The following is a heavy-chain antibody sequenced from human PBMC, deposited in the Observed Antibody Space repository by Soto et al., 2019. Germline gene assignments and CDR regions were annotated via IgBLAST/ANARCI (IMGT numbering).Heavy chain of an antibody. V-gene: IGHV1-46*01. Sequence: QVQLVQSGAEVKKPGASVKVSCKASGYTFTSYYMHWVRQAPGQGLEWMGIINPSGGSTSYAQKFQGRVTMTRDTSTSTVYMELSSLRSEDTDVYYCARDHELSGRKKASWYFDLWGRGTLVTVSS. D-gene: IGHD3-16*02. CDR2: INPSGGST. CDR1: GYTFTSYY. CDR3: ARDHELSGRKKASWYFDL. J-gene: IGHJ2*01.